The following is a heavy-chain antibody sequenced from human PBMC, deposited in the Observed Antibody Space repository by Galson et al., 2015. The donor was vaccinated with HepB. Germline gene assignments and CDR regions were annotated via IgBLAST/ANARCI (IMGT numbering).Heavy chain of an antibody. D-gene: IGHD3-10*01. CDR1: GGTFSSYT. J-gene: IGHJ6*02. CDR2: IIPILGIA. V-gene: IGHV1-69*02. CDR3: ARVNYGSGSYRVYYGMDV. Sequence: SVKVSCKASGGTFSSYTISWVRQAPGQGLEWMGRIIPILGIANYAQKFQGRVTITADKSTSTAYMELSSLRSEDTAVYYCARVNYGSGSYRVYYGMDVWGQGTTVTVSS.